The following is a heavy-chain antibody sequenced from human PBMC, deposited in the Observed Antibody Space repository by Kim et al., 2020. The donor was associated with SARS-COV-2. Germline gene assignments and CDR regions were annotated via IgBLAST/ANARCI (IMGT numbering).Heavy chain of an antibody. CDR3: AKDPSSSGWYIFDY. D-gene: IGHD6-19*01. V-gene: IGHV3-23*01. Sequence: ADSVKGRFTISRDNSKNTLYLQMNSLRAEDTAVYYCAKDPSSSGWYIFDYWGQGTLVTVSS. J-gene: IGHJ4*02.